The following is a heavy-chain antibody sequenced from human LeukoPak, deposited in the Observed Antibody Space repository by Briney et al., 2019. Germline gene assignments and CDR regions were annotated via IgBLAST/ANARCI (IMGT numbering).Heavy chain of an antibody. CDR1: GFTFSSYS. J-gene: IGHJ6*03. CDR2: ISSSSSYI. Sequence: GGSLRLSCAASGFTFSSYSMNWVRQAPGKGLEWVSSISSSSSYIYYADSVKGRFTISRDNAKNSLYLQMNSLRAEDTAVYYCARSEDIVVVPAATHMDVWGKGTTVTVSS. CDR3: ARSEDIVVVPAATHMDV. D-gene: IGHD2-2*01. V-gene: IGHV3-21*01.